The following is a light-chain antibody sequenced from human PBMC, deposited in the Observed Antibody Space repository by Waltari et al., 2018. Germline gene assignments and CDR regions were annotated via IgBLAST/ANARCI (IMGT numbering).Light chain of an antibody. CDR2: WAS. CDR1: QSVLYTSKNKTY. Sequence: DIVLTQSPALLAVSLGTKATNNCKSSQSVLYTSKNKTYVGWYQQKPGQPPKLLIDWASTGESGVPDRFSGSGSGTDFTLTISSLQAEDVAVYYCQQYYSVPLTFGGGTRVEIK. CDR3: QQYYSVPLT. V-gene: IGKV4-1*01. J-gene: IGKJ4*01.